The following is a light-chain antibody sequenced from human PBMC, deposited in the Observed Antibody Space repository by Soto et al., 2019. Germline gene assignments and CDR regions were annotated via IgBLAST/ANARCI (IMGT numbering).Light chain of an antibody. CDR1: SSDVGAYNY. V-gene: IGLV2-14*01. CDR3: CSYAGNGAWV. J-gene: IGLJ3*02. Sequence: QSALTQPASVSGSPGQSITISCTGTSSDVGAYNYVSWYQQHPDKAPKLMIFEVSDRPSGVSNRFSGSKSGNTASLTISGLQAEDEGDFFCCSYAGNGAWVFGGGTKLTVL. CDR2: EVS.